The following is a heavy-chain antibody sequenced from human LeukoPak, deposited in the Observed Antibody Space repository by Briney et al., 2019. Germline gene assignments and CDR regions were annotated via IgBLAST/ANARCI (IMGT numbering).Heavy chain of an antibody. CDR3: ARVSGLNNFDS. D-gene: IGHD1/OR15-1a*01. CDR1: GGSISSSSYY. V-gene: IGHV4-39*07. Sequence: SETLSLTCTVSGGSISSSSYYWGWIRQPPGKGLEWIGSIYYSGSTYYNPTLKSRVTITVDVSKKQFSLKLYSVAAADTAIYYCARVSGLNNFDSWGQGTLVTVAS. J-gene: IGHJ4*02. CDR2: IYYSGST.